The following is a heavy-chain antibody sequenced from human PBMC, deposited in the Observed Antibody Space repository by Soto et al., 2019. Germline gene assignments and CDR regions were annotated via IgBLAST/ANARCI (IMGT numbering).Heavy chain of an antibody. CDR3: ARHGSGGYDFWSGYYTFWFDP. J-gene: IGHJ5*02. CDR2: IYYSGST. D-gene: IGHD3-3*01. CDR1: GGSISSSSYY. Sequence: PSETLSLTCTVSGGSISSSSYYWGWIRQPPGKGLEWIGSIYYSGSTYYNPSLKSRVTISVDTSKNQFSLKLSSATAADTAVYYCARHGSGGYDFWSGYYTFWFDPWGQGTLVTSPQ. V-gene: IGHV4-39*01.